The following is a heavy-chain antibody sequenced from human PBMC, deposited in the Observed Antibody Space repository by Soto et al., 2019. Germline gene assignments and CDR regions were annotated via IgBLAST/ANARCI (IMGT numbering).Heavy chain of an antibody. CDR1: GFTFSSYW. J-gene: IGHJ3*02. V-gene: IGHV3-7*01. CDR3: ARDTETPSYNWNVAFDI. CDR2: IKQDGSEK. Sequence: GGSLRLSWAASGFTFSSYWMSWVRQAPGKGLEWVANIKQDGSEKYYVDSVKDRFTISRDNAKNSLYLQMNSLRAEDTAVYYCARDTETPSYNWNVAFDIWGQGTMVTVSS. D-gene: IGHD1-1*01.